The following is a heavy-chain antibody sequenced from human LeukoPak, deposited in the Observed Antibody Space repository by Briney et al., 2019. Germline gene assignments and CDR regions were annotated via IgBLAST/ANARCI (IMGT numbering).Heavy chain of an antibody. V-gene: IGHV3-43*02. CDR1: GFTFDDYA. D-gene: IGHD3-22*01. CDR2: ISGHGGNT. Sequence: PGGSLRLSCAASGFTFDDYAMHWVRQARGKGLEWVSLISGHGGNTYYADSVKGRFTISRDNSRNSLYLQMNSLRTEDTALYYCAKDHRLIVVAYAFDIWGQGTMVTVSS. J-gene: IGHJ3*02. CDR3: AKDHRLIVVAYAFDI.